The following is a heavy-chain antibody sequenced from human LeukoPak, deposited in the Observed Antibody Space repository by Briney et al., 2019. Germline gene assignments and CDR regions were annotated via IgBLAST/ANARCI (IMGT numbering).Heavy chain of an antibody. Sequence: GGSLRLSCAASGFTFDDYGMSWVRQAPGKGLVWVSRINSDGSSTSYADSVKGRFTISRDNAKNTLYLQMNSLRAEDTAVYYCAAVDSFDYWGQGTLVTVSS. CDR2: INSDGSST. J-gene: IGHJ4*02. V-gene: IGHV3-74*01. CDR1: GFTFDDYG. CDR3: AAVDSFDY. D-gene: IGHD2-21*01.